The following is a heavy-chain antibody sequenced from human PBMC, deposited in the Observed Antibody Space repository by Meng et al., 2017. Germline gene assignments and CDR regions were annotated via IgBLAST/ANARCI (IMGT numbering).Heavy chain of an antibody. CDR3: AKDRRFGKDY. J-gene: IGHJ4*02. Sequence: GESLKISCAASGFTFSSYWMSWVRQAPGKGLEWVSAISGSGGSTYYADSVKGRFTISRDNSKNTLYLQMNSLRAEDTAVYYCAKDRRFGKDYWGQGTLVTVSS. V-gene: IGHV3-23*01. CDR1: GFTFSSYW. D-gene: IGHD3-10*01. CDR2: ISGSGGST.